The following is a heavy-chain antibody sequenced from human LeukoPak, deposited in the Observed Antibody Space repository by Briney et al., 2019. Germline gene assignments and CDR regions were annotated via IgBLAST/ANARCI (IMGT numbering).Heavy chain of an antibody. CDR2: IYYSGST. V-gene: IGHV4-59*08. CDR1: GGSISSYY. J-gene: IGHJ4*02. D-gene: IGHD2-2*01. Sequence: SETLSLTCTVSGGSISSYYWSWIRQPPGQGLEWIGYIYYSGSTNYNPSLKSRVTISVDTSKNQFSLKLTSVTAADTAVYYCARLGIGVVPTAMLGDYYFDYWGQGTLVTVSS. CDR3: ARLGIGVVPTAMLGDYYFDY.